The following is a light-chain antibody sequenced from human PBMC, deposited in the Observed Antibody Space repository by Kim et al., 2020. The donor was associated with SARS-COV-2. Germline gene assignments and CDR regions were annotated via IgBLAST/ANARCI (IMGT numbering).Light chain of an antibody. J-gene: IGKJ4*01. CDR2: SAS. CDR3: QQYGSSPLT. V-gene: IGKV3-20*01. CDR1: SSY. Sequence: SSYLAWYQHKPGQAPRLLIFSASNRATGIPDRFSGSGSGTDFTLTISRLEPEDFAIYYCQQYGSSPLTFGGGTKVDIK.